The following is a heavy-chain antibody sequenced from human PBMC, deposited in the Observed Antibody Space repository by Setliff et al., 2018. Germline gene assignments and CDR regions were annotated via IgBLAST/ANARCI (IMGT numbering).Heavy chain of an antibody. CDR1: GDSLTRSSSW. V-gene: IGHV4-61*09. Sequence: SETLSLTCSVFGDSLTRSSSWWGWIRQPAGKGLEWIGNIYSSGTTKYKPSLKSRVTISVDMSKRQFSLNLLSVTAADAALYYCAKESLAINTRWFDPWGQGILVTVSS. CDR3: AKESLAINTRWFDP. J-gene: IGHJ5*02. CDR2: IYSSGTT. D-gene: IGHD3-3*02.